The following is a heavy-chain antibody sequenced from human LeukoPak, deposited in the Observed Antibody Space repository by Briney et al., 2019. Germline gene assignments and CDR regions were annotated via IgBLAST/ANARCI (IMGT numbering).Heavy chain of an antibody. Sequence: GGSLRLSCEASEFRFSRYGMHWVRQVPGKGLEWLAILSHDGRVEFYADSVKGRFTISRDNSKNTLYLQMKSLKSEDTAVYYCARGGQWLVDDAFDIWGQGTMVTVSS. D-gene: IGHD6-19*01. CDR3: ARGGQWLVDDAFDI. CDR2: LSHDGRVE. CDR1: EFRFSRYG. J-gene: IGHJ3*02. V-gene: IGHV3-30*03.